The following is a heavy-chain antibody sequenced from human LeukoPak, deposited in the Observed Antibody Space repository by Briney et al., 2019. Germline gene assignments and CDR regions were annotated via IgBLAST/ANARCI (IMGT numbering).Heavy chain of an antibody. V-gene: IGHV3-23*01. CDR2: ISVSVDIT. Sequence: GGSLRLSCAASGFTSSSYATSWVRQAPGKGLEWVSGISVSVDITYYADSVKGRFTISRDNSKNTLYLQLNSLRADDTAVYYCAKEAGNGWSYFDYWGQGTLVTVSS. CDR3: AKEAGNGWSYFDY. D-gene: IGHD6-19*01. CDR1: GFTSSSYA. J-gene: IGHJ4*02.